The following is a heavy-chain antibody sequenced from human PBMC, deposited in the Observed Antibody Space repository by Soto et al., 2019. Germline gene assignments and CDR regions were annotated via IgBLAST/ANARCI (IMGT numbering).Heavy chain of an antibody. CDR2: IYYSGST. Sequence: SETLSLTCTVSGGSLSSYYWGWIRQPPGKGLGWIGYIYYSGSTNYNPSLKSRVTISVDTSKNQFSLKLSSVTAADTAVYYCAREGYCGGDCLAGYYYGMDVWGQGTTVTVSS. D-gene: IGHD2-21*02. V-gene: IGHV4-59*01. J-gene: IGHJ6*02. CDR3: AREGYCGGDCLAGYYYGMDV. CDR1: GGSLSSYY.